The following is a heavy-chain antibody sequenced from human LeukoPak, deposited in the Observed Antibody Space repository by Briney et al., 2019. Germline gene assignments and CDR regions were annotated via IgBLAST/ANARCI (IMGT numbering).Heavy chain of an antibody. Sequence: ASVKVSCKTSGYTFTGYGISWVRQAPGQGLEWMAWISSLNGDTKYAQKFQGRVTVTTDRSTSTAYMELRSLRSDDTAVYSCARGWDSSSLDRYNWFDPWGQGTLVTVSS. J-gene: IGHJ5*02. CDR2: ISSLNGDT. CDR1: GYTFTGYG. CDR3: ARGWDSSSLDRYNWFDP. V-gene: IGHV1-18*01. D-gene: IGHD6-13*01.